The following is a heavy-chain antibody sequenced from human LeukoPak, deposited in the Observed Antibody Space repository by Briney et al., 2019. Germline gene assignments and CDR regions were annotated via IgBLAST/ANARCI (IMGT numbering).Heavy chain of an antibody. Sequence: PGGSLRRSCAASGFTFSSYAMSWVRQAPGKGLEWVSAISGSGGSTYYADSVKGRFTISRDNSKNTLYLQMNSLRAEDTALYYCAKDLTIFGVVTPYGMDVWGQGTTVTVSS. J-gene: IGHJ6*02. V-gene: IGHV3-23*01. CDR3: AKDLTIFGVVTPYGMDV. D-gene: IGHD3-3*01. CDR1: GFTFSSYA. CDR2: ISGSGGST.